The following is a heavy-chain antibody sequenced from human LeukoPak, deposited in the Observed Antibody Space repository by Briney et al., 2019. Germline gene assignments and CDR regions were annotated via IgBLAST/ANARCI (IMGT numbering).Heavy chain of an antibody. D-gene: IGHD6-6*01. CDR1: GYTFTTYG. V-gene: IGHV1-18*01. CDR2: ISVYNGNT. CDR3: ARDRKAARPNWFDP. J-gene: IGHJ5*02. Sequence: GASVKVSCKASGYTFTTYGLSWVRQAPGQGLEWMGWISVYNGNTDYAQKFQGRVTMTTDTSTSTAYMELRSLRSDDTAVYYCARDRKAARPNWFDPWGQGTLVTVSS.